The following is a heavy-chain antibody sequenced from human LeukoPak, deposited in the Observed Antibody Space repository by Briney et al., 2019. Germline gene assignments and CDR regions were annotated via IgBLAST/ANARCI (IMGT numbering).Heavy chain of an antibody. CDR2: FNPNSSGT. J-gene: IGHJ4*02. V-gene: IGHV1-2*04. CDR3: ARGRPMVRGVTDLYYFDY. D-gene: IGHD3-10*01. Sequence: ASVKVSCKASGYTFTGYYMHWVRQAPGQGLEWMGWFNPNSSGTNYAQKFQGWVTVTRDTSISTAYMELSGLRSDDTAVYYCARGRPMVRGVTDLYYFDYWGQGTLVTVSS. CDR1: GYTFTGYY.